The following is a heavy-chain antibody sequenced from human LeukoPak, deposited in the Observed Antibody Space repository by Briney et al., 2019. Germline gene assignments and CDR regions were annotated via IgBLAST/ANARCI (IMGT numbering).Heavy chain of an antibody. Sequence: SETQSLTCTVSGGSISSSSYYWGWIRQPPGKGLEWIGSIYYSGSTYYNPSLKSRVTMSVDTSKNQFSLKLSSVTAADTAVYYCARQSSYLGDYWGQGTLVTVSS. D-gene: IGHD3-10*01. CDR1: GGSISSSSYY. J-gene: IGHJ4*02. CDR3: ARQSSYLGDY. V-gene: IGHV4-39*01. CDR2: IYYSGST.